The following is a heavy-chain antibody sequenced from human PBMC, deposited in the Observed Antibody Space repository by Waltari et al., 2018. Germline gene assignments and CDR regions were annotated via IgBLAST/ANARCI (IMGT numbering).Heavy chain of an antibody. D-gene: IGHD2-15*01. CDR2: ISYDGSNK. Sequence: QVQLAESGGGVVQPGRSLRLSCAASGFTFSSYAMHWVRQAPGKGLEWLAVISYDGSNKYYADSVKGRFTISRDNSKNTLYLQMNSLRAEDTAVYYCAREVRWRIRSTSLDYWGQGTLVTVSS. V-gene: IGHV3-30-3*01. J-gene: IGHJ4*02. CDR3: AREVRWRIRSTSLDY. CDR1: GFTFSSYA.